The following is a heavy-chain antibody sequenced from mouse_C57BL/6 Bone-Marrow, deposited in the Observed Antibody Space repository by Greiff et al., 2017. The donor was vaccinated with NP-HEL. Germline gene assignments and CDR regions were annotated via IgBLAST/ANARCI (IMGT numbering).Heavy chain of an antibody. CDR2: ISSGSSTI. V-gene: IGHV5-17*01. Sequence: EVKVEESGGGLVKPGGSLKLSCAASGFTFSDYGMHWVRQAPEKGLEWVAYISSGSSTIYYADTVKGRFTISRDNAKNTLFLQMTSLRSEDTAMYYCASDGYYGVYWGQGTTLTVSS. D-gene: IGHD2-3*01. CDR1: GFTFSDYG. CDR3: ASDGYYGVY. J-gene: IGHJ2*01.